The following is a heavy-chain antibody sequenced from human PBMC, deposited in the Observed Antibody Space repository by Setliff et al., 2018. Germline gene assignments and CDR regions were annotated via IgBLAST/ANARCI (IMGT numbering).Heavy chain of an antibody. CDR1: GYSFTSYW. Sequence: PGESLKISCKGSGYSFTSYWIGWVRQMPGKGLEWMGIIYPGDSDTRYSPSFQGQVTIPADKSISTAYLQWSSLKASDTAMYYCARIGYSSSWYGRGAFDIWGQGTMVTVSS. V-gene: IGHV5-51*01. J-gene: IGHJ3*02. D-gene: IGHD6-13*01. CDR3: ARIGYSSSWYGRGAFDI. CDR2: IYPGDSDT.